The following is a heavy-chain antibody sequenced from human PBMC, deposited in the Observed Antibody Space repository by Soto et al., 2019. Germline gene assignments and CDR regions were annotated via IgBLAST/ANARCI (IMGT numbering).Heavy chain of an antibody. Sequence: QVQLVQSGAEVKEPGASVKVSCKASGFAFTNYGFNWVRQAPGQGLEWVGGITVYNGNTVYAQKLQGRVTLTTDTSSTTAYMELRSLISDDTAVYYCARRGYSYYYMDVWGKGTAVTVSS. J-gene: IGHJ6*03. V-gene: IGHV1-18*01. D-gene: IGHD3-16*01. CDR3: ARRGYSYYYMDV. CDR2: ITVYNGNT. CDR1: GFAFTNYG.